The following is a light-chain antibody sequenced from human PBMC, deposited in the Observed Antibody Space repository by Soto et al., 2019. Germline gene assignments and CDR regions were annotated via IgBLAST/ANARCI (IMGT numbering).Light chain of an antibody. CDR2: EVS. V-gene: IGLV2-8*01. Sequence: QSALTQPPSASGSPGQSVTISCTGNSNDVGHSIFISWYQQHPGKGPKLIIYEVSKRPSGVPDRFSGSKSGNTASLSVSGLQDEDEADYFCNAQADNGKHVFGTGTKLTVL. J-gene: IGLJ1*01. CDR3: NAQADNGKHV. CDR1: SNDVGHSIF.